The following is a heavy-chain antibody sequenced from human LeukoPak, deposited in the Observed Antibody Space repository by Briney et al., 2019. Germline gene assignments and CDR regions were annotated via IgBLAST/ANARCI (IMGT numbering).Heavy chain of an antibody. V-gene: IGHV3-23*01. J-gene: IGHJ4*02. D-gene: IGHD4-17*01. Sequence: LAGGSLRLSCAASGFTFSNAWMSWVRQAPGKGLEWVSAISGSGGSTYYADSVKGRFTISRDNSKNTLYLQMNSLRAEDTAVYYCAPWAPLQTTVTTSDSWGQGTLVTVSS. CDR3: APWAPLQTTVTTSDS. CDR2: ISGSGGST. CDR1: GFTFSNAW.